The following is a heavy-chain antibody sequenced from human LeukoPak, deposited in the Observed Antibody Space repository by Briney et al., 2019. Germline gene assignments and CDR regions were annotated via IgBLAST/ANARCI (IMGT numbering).Heavy chain of an antibody. V-gene: IGHV1-18*01. D-gene: IGHD4-23*01. Sequence: GASVKVSCEASGYTLSSYGISWVRQASGQGLEWMGWITPYNGNTNYAQNFHGRVTMTTDTSTSTAYMELRSLRSDDTAVYYCARSLDAGNPPESGYWGQRTLVTVSS. CDR2: ITPYNGNT. CDR1: GYTLSSYG. CDR3: ARSLDAGNPPESGY. J-gene: IGHJ4*02.